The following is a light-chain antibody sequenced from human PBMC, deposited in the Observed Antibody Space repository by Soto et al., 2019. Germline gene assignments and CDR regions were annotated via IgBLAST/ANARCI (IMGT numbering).Light chain of an antibody. J-gene: IGKJ1*01. CDR1: QSVCSY. V-gene: IGKV3-15*01. CDR2: GAS. CDR3: QHYYIWPRT. Sequence: SVSKGDGATXSCRASQSVCSYLAGYHQKRGQAPRLLIYGASTRATGIPDRFSGSGSGTDFTLTIISLQSEDFAVYYCQHYYIWPRTFGQVIMVDIK.